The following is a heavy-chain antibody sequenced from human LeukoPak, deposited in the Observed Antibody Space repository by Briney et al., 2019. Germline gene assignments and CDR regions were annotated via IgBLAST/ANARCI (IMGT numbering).Heavy chain of an antibody. D-gene: IGHD3-22*01. V-gene: IGHV4-59*08. CDR1: GGSISSYY. J-gene: IGHJ4*02. CDR3: ARRAKTYYYDSSGYYYDY. CDR2: IYCSGST. Sequence: SETLSLTCTVSGGSISSYYWSWIRQPPGKGLEWIGYIYCSGSTNYNPSLKSRVTISVDTSKNQFSLKLSSVTAADTAVYYCARRAKTYYYDSSGYYYDYWGQGTLVTVSS.